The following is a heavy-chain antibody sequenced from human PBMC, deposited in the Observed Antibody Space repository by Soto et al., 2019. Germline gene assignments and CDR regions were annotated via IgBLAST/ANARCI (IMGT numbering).Heavy chain of an antibody. V-gene: IGHV1-2*04. CDR2: INPNSGVT. Sequence: QVQLVQSGAEVRKPGASVTVSCRSSGDSFNDYYIHWVRQAPGQGLEWMGWINPNSGVTKYAQKFQVWVSMTRDTSIRTVYMQLRRLRSDATAVYYCARESGGATATLDYYGFYMDVWGTGTTVTVSS. CDR1: GDSFNDYY. D-gene: IGHD1-26*01. CDR3: ARESGGATATLDYYGFYMDV. J-gene: IGHJ6*03.